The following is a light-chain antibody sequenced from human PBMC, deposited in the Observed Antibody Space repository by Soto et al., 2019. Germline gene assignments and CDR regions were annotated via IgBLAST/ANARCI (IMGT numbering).Light chain of an antibody. J-gene: IGKJ2*01. CDR3: QQSYTIPYT. V-gene: IGKV1-39*01. Sequence: DIQMTQSPSSLPASVGDRVTLTCRASQSISTYLNWYQQKPGKALKLLIYAASSLQSGVPSRLSGSGSGTDFTLTISSLQPEDFATYYCQQSYTIPYTFGQGTKLEIK. CDR2: AAS. CDR1: QSISTY.